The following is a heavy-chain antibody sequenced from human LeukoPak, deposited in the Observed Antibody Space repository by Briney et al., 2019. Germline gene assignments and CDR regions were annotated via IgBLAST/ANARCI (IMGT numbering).Heavy chain of an antibody. CDR2: VYYSGST. J-gene: IGHJ4*02. Sequence: SETLSLTCTVSGGSISSYYWSWIRQPLGKGLEWIGYVYYSGSTNYNPSLKSRVTISVDTSKNQFSLKLSSVTAADTAVYYCARADYYDSSGSLFDYWGQGTLVTVSS. V-gene: IGHV4-59*01. CDR3: ARADYYDSSGSLFDY. CDR1: GGSISSYY. D-gene: IGHD3-22*01.